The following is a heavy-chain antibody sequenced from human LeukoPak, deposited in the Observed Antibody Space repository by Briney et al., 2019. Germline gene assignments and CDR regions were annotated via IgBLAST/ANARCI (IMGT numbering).Heavy chain of an antibody. D-gene: IGHD2-2*02. CDR1: GYTFTVYY. Sequence: AASVKVSCKASGYTFTVYYMHWVRQAPGQGLEWMGLINPNSGGTNYAQKFQGRVTMTRDTSISTAYMELSRLRSDDTAVYYCARAVVVVPAAIYYDSSGYLFDYWGQGTLVTVSS. CDR3: ARAVVVVPAAIYYDSSGYLFDY. CDR2: INPNSGGT. V-gene: IGHV1-2*02. J-gene: IGHJ4*02.